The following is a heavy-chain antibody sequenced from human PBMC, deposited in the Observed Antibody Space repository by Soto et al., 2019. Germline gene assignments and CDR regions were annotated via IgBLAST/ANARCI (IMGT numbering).Heavy chain of an antibody. CDR1: GFTFSSYA. CDR2: ISGSGGST. V-gene: IGHV3-23*01. CDR3: AKVGYYCSGSSCYADY. Sequence: EVQLLESGGGLVQPGGSLRLSCAASGFTFSSYAMSWVRQAPGKGLEWVSAISGSGGSTYYADSVKGRFTISRDNSKNTLYLQMNSLRAEDTAVYYCAKVGYYCSGSSCYADYWGQGTLVTVSS. J-gene: IGHJ4*02. D-gene: IGHD2-15*01.